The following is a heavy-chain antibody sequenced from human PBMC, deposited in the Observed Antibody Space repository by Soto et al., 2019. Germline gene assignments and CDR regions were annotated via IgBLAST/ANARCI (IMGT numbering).Heavy chain of an antibody. V-gene: IGHV4-31*03. CDR3: ARDRDSNFPGWYFDL. D-gene: IGHD6-13*01. Sequence: QVQLQESGPGLVKPSQTLSLTFTVSGASISSGDYYWSWIRQHPGKGLEWIGYIFYDGTTYYNPSLKSRLALSIDTSENQFSLYLTYVTAADTAVYYCARDRDSNFPGWYFDLWGRGTLVTVSS. CDR1: GASISSGDYY. CDR2: IFYDGTT. J-gene: IGHJ2*01.